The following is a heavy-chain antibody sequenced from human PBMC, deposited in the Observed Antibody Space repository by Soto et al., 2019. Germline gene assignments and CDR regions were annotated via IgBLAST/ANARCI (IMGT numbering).Heavy chain of an antibody. J-gene: IGHJ5*02. D-gene: IGHD6-19*01. Sequence: ASVKVSCKASGGTFSSYAISWVRQAPGQGLEWMGGIIPIFGTANYAQKFQGRVTITADESTRTAYMELSSLRSEDTAVYYCARDIKEGRGWVAQGNWLDPWGQGTLVTVYS. CDR3: ARDIKEGRGWVAQGNWLDP. CDR2: IIPIFGTA. CDR1: GGTFSSYA. V-gene: IGHV1-69*13.